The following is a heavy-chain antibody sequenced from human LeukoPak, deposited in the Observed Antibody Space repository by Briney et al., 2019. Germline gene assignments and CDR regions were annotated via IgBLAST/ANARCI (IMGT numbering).Heavy chain of an antibody. V-gene: IGHV3-48*04. CDR2: ISSSGSTI. J-gene: IGHJ6*02. Sequence: GSLRLSCAASGFTFSSYSMNWVRQAPGKGLEWVSYISSSGSTIYYADSVKGRFTISRDNAKNSLYLQMNSLRAEDTAVYYCARDRRGYSGYDWYYYYSMDVWGQGTTVTVSS. CDR3: ARDRRGYSGYDWYYYYSMDV. D-gene: IGHD5-12*01. CDR1: GFTFSSYS.